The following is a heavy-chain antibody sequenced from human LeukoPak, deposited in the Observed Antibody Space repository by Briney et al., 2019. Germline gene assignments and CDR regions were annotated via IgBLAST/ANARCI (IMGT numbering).Heavy chain of an antibody. CDR1: GFTFSSYW. J-gene: IGHJ3*02. D-gene: IGHD3-9*01. Sequence: GGSLRLSCAASGFTFSSYWMSWVRQAPGKGLEWVANIKQDGSEKYYVDSVKGRFTISRDNAKNSPYLQMNSLRAEDTAVYYCARVLLRYFDWLSDAFDIWGQGTTVTVSS. CDR2: IKQDGSEK. CDR3: ARVLLRYFDWLSDAFDI. V-gene: IGHV3-7*01.